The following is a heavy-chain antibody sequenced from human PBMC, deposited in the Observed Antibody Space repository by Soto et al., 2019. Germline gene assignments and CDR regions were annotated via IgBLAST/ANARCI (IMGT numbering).Heavy chain of an antibody. CDR1: GGSVYSDGYY. CDR3: ESRSRGRSCNS. V-gene: IGHV4-39*01. CDR2: IYYSGNT. J-gene: IGHJ5*02. Sequence: SETLSLTCTVSGGSVYSDGYYWGWIRQSPGKGLEWIGNIYYSGNTYYNPSLKSRVTISIDTSKNQFSLQLTSVTAADTAVYYWESRSRGRSCNSWGRGPLVSAS. D-gene: IGHD2-15*01.